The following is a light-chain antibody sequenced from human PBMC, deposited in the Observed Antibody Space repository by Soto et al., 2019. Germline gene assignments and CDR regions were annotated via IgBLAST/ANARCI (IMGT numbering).Light chain of an antibody. CDR1: SGSIASNY. J-gene: IGLJ3*02. CDR3: QSYDSSNLWV. V-gene: IGLV6-57*02. Sequence: NFMLTQPHSVSESPGKTVTISCTGSSGSIASNYVQWYQQRPGSAPTTVIYEDNQRPSGVSDRFSGSIDSSSNSASLTISGLKAEDEADYYCQSYDSSNLWVFGGGTKLTVL. CDR2: EDN.